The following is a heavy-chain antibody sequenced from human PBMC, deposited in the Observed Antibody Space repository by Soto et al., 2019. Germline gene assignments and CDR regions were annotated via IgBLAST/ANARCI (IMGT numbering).Heavy chain of an antibody. V-gene: IGHV4-4*02. CDR1: GGSISSSNW. J-gene: IGHJ6*02. Sequence: TSETLSLTCAVSGGSISSSNWWSWVRQPPGXGLEWIGEIYHSGSTNYNPSLKSRVTISVDKSKNQFSLKLSSVTAADTAVYYCARGSTYYDFWSGYYPYYYGMDVWGQGTTVTVSS. D-gene: IGHD3-3*01. CDR3: ARGSTYYDFWSGYYPYYYGMDV. CDR2: IYHSGST.